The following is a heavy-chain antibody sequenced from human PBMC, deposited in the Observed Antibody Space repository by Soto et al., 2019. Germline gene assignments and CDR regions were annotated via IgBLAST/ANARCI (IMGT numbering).Heavy chain of an antibody. CDR3: AKDGLRLIAVAGTDWFDP. Sequence: PGGSLRLSCAASGFTFSSYGMHWVRQAPGKGLEWVAVISYDGSNKYYADSVKGRFTISRDNSKNTLYLQMNILRAEDTAVYYCAKDGLRLIAVAGTDWFDPWGQGTLVTVSS. D-gene: IGHD6-19*01. J-gene: IGHJ5*02. CDR2: ISYDGSNK. CDR1: GFTFSSYG. V-gene: IGHV3-30*18.